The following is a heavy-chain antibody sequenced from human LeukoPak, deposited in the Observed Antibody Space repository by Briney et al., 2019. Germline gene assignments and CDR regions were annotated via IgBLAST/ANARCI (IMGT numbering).Heavy chain of an antibody. CDR2: IKQDGSEK. CDR1: GFNFNNYW. V-gene: IGHV3-7*01. D-gene: IGHD3-10*01. CDR3: ERDNYYGSGSFYKRAYYFDY. J-gene: IGHJ4*02. Sequence: GGSLRLSCVVSGFNFNNYWMSWVRQAPGKGLEWVANIKQDGSEKHYVDSVKGRFTISRDNAKNSLYLQMNSLGAEDTAVYYCERDNYYGSGSFYKRAYYFDYWGQGTLVTVSS.